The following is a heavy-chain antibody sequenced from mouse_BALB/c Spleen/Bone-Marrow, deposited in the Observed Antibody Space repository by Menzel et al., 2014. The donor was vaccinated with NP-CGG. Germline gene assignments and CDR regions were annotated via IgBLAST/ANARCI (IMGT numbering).Heavy chain of an antibody. V-gene: IGHV1-69*02. CDR2: IFPSETYT. J-gene: IGHJ2*01. CDR3: TRDNWDY. D-gene: IGHD4-1*01. Sequence: VKLVESGAELVRPGASVKLSCKASGYTFXSYWINWVKQRPGQGLEWIGNIFPSETYTNYNQKFKDKATLTVDKSSSTAYMQLSSPTSEDSAVYYCTRDNWDYWGQGTTLTVSS. CDR1: GYTFXSYW.